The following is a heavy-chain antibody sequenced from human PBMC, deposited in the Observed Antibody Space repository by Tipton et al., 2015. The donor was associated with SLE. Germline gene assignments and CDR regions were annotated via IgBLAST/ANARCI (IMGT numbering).Heavy chain of an antibody. CDR3: ARQSVHGASYFYYMDV. CDR2: IYHSGLT. Sequence: TLSLTCAVYGGSFSGYYWSWIRQPPGKGLEWIASIYHSGLTYSNPSLKSRIAVSVDTSKNQFSLRLSSVTAADTALYYCARQSVHGASYFYYMDVWGKGTTVTVSS. J-gene: IGHJ6*03. V-gene: IGHV4-34*10. CDR1: GGSFSGYY. D-gene: IGHD4/OR15-4a*01.